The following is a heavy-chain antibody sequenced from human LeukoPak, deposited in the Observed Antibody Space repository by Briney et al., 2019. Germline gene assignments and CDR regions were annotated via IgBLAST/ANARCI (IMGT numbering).Heavy chain of an antibody. D-gene: IGHD5-24*01. Sequence: GSVKVSCKASGYTFTTYYIHWVRQAPGQGLEWMGIINHSGGSSTNAQKFQGRVTMTRDTSTTTVYMELSSLRSEDTAVYYCARGPEDGYNFDYWGQGTLVTVSS. CDR1: GYTFTTYY. J-gene: IGHJ4*02. CDR3: ARGPEDGYNFDY. CDR2: INHSGGSS. V-gene: IGHV1-46*01.